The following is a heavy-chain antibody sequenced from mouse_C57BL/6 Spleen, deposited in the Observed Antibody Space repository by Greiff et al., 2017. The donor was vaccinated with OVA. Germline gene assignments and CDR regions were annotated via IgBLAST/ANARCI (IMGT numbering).Heavy chain of an antibody. J-gene: IGHJ4*01. V-gene: IGHV10-1*01. CDR3: VRSYGYAMDY. D-gene: IGHD1-1*01. CDR1: GFSFNTYA. CDR2: IRSKSNNYAT. Sequence: EVMLVESGGGLVQPKGSLKLSCAASGFSFNTYAMNWVRQAPGKGLEWVARIRSKSNNYATYYADSVKDRFTISRDDSESMLYLQMNNLKTEDTAMYYCVRSYGYAMDYWGQGTSVTVSS.